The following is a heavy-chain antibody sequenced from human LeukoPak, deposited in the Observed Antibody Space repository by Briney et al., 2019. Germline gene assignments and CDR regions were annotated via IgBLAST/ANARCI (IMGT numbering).Heavy chain of an antibody. CDR2: IYYSGST. D-gene: IGHD3-22*01. V-gene: IGHV4-59*12. Sequence: SETLSLTCTVSGGSIYSYYWSWIRQPPGKGLEWIGYIYYSGSTNYNPSLKSRVTISVDTSKNQFSLKLSSVTAADTAVYYCARGDYYDSSGYCDYWGQGTLVTVSS. CDR3: ARGDYYDSSGYCDY. CDR1: GGSIYSYY. J-gene: IGHJ4*02.